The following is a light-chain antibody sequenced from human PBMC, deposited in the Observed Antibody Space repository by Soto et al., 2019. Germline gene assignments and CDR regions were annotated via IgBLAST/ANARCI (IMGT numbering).Light chain of an antibody. V-gene: IGLV1-47*01. CDR1: SSNIGSNY. Sequence: QSVLTQPPSASGTPGQRVTISCSGSSSNIGSNYVYWYQQLPGSAPKLLIYRNDQRPSGVPDRFSGSKSGTSASLAISGLRSEDEADYYCAAWDDRLSAVVFGGGTKQTVL. J-gene: IGLJ2*01. CDR2: RND. CDR3: AAWDDRLSAVV.